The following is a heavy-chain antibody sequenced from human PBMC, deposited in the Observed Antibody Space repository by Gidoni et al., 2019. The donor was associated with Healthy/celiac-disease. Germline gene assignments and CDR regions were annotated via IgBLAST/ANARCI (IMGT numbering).Heavy chain of an antibody. CDR3: ARDRGYCSGGSCPNWFDP. J-gene: IGHJ5*02. CDR2: IYHSGST. D-gene: IGHD2-15*01. V-gene: IGHV4-4*02. Sequence: QVQLQESGPGLVKPSGTLSLTCAVSGGSISSRTWWSWVRQPPGKGLEWIGEIYHSGSTNYNPSLKSRVTISVDKSKNQFSLKLSSVTAADTAVYYCARDRGYCSGGSCPNWFDPWGQGTLVTVSS. CDR1: GGSISSRTW.